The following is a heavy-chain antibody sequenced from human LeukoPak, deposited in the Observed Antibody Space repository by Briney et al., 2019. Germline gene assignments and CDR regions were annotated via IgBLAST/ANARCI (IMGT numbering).Heavy chain of an antibody. CDR3: ARADSDWTVVVPAAIHY. D-gene: IGHD2-2*01. Sequence: GGSLRLSCAASGFTFSSYWMSWVRQAPGKGLEWVANIKQDGSEKYYVDSVKGRFTISRDNAKNSLYLQMNSLRAEDTAVYYCARADSDWTVVVPAAIHYWGQGTLVTVSS. CDR2: IKQDGSEK. V-gene: IGHV3-7*03. J-gene: IGHJ4*02. CDR1: GFTFSSYW.